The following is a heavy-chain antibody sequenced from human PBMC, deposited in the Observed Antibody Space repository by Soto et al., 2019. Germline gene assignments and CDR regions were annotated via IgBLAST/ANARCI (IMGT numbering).Heavy chain of an antibody. CDR3: AKDLGSSSWSLDY. D-gene: IGHD6-13*01. V-gene: IGHV3-30*18. CDR2: ISYDGSNK. J-gene: IGHJ4*02. CDR1: GVTFSSYG. Sequence: PGGSLRLSCAASGVTFSSYGMHWVRQAPGKGLEWVAVISYDGSNKYYADSVKGRFTISRDNSKNTLYLQMSSLRAEDTAVYYCAKDLGSSSWSLDYWGQGTLVTVSS.